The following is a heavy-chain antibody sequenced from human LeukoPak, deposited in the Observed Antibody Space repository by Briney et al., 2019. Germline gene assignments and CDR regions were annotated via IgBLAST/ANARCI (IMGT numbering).Heavy chain of an antibody. J-gene: IGHJ1*01. CDR3: ARGPPLAFYDSSGYPGKH. Sequence: SETLSLTCTVSGGSISSHYWSWIRQPPGKGLEWIGYIYYSGSTNYNPSLKSRVTISVDTSKNQFSLKLSSVTAADTAVYYCARGPPLAFYDSSGYPGKHWGQGTLVTVSS. D-gene: IGHD3-22*01. CDR1: GGSISSHY. V-gene: IGHV4-59*11. CDR2: IYYSGST.